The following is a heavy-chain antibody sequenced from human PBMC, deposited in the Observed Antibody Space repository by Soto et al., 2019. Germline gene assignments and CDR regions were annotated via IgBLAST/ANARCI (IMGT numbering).Heavy chain of an antibody. CDR3: ARSHIVPRLLMYPYDY. J-gene: IGHJ4*02. CDR1: GAPISSGTFY. CDR2: IYYDGST. Sequence: SETLSLTCTFSGAPISSGTFYWGWIRQPPGKGLESIANIYYDGSTYYNPSLKSRVTMSQDTSNNQFSLKLSSVTAADTAVYCCARSHIVPRLLMYPYDYWGQGTLVTVSA. V-gene: IGHV4-39*01. D-gene: IGHD6-6*01.